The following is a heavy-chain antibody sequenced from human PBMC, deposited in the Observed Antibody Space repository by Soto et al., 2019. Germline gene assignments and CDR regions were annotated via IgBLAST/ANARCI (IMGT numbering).Heavy chain of an antibody. Sequence: PGGSLRLACAASRFTFSIYAMSWVRQAPGKGLGWVSAISGSGGSTYYADSVKGRFTISRDNSKNTLYLQMNSLRAEDTAVYYCAKDREYSYGPFDYWGQGTLVT. CDR2: ISGSGGST. D-gene: IGHD5-18*01. CDR1: RFTFSIYA. V-gene: IGHV3-23*01. CDR3: AKDREYSYGPFDY. J-gene: IGHJ4*02.